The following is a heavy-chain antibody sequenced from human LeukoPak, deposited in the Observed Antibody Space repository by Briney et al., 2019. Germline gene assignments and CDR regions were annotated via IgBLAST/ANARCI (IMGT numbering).Heavy chain of an antibody. J-gene: IGHJ3*02. Sequence: PGGSLRLSCAASGFTVSSNYMSWGRQVPGKGLEWVSVIYSGGSTYYADSVKGRFTISRDNSKNTLYLQMNSLRAEDTAVYYCASGGSGSYYNVGAFDIWGQGTMVTVSS. CDR1: GFTVSSNY. CDR2: IYSGGST. V-gene: IGHV3-66*01. D-gene: IGHD3-10*01. CDR3: ASGGSGSYYNVGAFDI.